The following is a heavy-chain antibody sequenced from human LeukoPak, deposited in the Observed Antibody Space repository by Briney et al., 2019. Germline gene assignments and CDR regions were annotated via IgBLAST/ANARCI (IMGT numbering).Heavy chain of an antibody. CDR1: GGSISSYY. CDR2: IYYSGST. D-gene: IGHD1-1*01. Sequence: PSETLSLTCTVSGGSISSYYWSWIRQPPGKGLEWIGYIYYSGSTNYNPSLKSRVTISVDTSKNQFSLKLRSVTAADTAMYYCARASRRALDDYYYYYMDVWGKGATVTVSS. V-gene: IGHV4-59*01. CDR3: ARASRRALDDYYYYYMDV. J-gene: IGHJ6*03.